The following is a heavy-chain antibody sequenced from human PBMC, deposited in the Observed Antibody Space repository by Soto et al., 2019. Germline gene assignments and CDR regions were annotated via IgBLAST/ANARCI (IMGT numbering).Heavy chain of an antibody. V-gene: IGHV4-59*01. J-gene: IGHJ4*02. D-gene: IGHD3-10*01. Sequence: SETLSLTXTVSGGSISSYYWSWIRQPPGKGLEWIGYIYYSGSTNYNPSLKSRVTISVDTSKNQFSLKLSSVTAADTAVYYCAAAYYGSGSYYRYHFDYWGQGTLVTVSS. CDR1: GGSISSYY. CDR2: IYYSGST. CDR3: AAAYYGSGSYYRYHFDY.